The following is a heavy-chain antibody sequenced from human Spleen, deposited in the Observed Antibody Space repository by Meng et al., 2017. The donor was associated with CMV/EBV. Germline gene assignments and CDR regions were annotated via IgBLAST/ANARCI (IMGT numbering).Heavy chain of an antibody. D-gene: IGHD3-22*01. CDR2: ISGFNGKT. V-gene: IGHV1-18*04. CDR1: DYKFDSYY. J-gene: IGHJ3*01. CDR3: AVDTSGTNDAFDV. Sequence: ASVKVSCKASDYKFDSYYTNWVRQAPGQGLEWLGWISGFNGKTKHAQKVQGRVTMTTDTSTSTAYMELRGLTSDDTAFYYCAVDTSGTNDAFDVWGQGTVVTVSS.